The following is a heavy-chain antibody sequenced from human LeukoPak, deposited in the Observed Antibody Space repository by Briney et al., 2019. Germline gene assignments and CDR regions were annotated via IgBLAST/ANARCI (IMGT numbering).Heavy chain of an antibody. CDR1: GFTFSSYW. CDR2: IKQEGSEK. V-gene: IGHV3-7*01. D-gene: IGHD5-24*01. Sequence: GGSLRLSCAASGFTFSSYWMSWVRQAPGKGLEWVANIKQEGSEKYYVDSVKGRFTISRDNAKNSLYLQMNSLRAEDTAVYYCARAGEMRLLNLGNYYYYGMDVWGQGTTVTVSS. CDR3: ARAGEMRLLNLGNYYYYGMDV. J-gene: IGHJ6*02.